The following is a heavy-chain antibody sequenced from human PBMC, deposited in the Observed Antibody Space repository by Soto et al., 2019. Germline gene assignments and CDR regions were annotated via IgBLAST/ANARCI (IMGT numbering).Heavy chain of an antibody. CDR1: GDSVSSNSAA. J-gene: IGHJ3*01. D-gene: IGHD2-21*02. CDR3: AGTGSVGTDYLDF. V-gene: IGHV6-1*01. Sequence: SQTLSLTCAISGDSVSSNSAAWNWIRQSPSRGLEWLGRTYYRSRWYNDYAVSVKSRITVNPDTSKNQFSLHLNSVTPEDTAVYYCAGTGSVGTDYLDFRGQGTMVTVSS. CDR2: TYYRSRWYN.